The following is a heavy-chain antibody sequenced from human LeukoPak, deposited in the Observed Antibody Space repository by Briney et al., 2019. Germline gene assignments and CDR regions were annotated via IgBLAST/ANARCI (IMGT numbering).Heavy chain of an antibody. CDR1: GATFSSYA. D-gene: IGHD1-26*01. CDR2: IIPIFGTA. V-gene: IGHV1-69*13. CDR3: ARFIVGATTSAFDI. Sequence: GASVTVSCKASGATFSSYAISWVRQAPGQGLEWMGGIIPIFGTANYAQKFQGRVTITADESTSTAYMELSSLRSEDTAVYYCARFIVGATTSAFDIWGQGTMVTVSS. J-gene: IGHJ3*02.